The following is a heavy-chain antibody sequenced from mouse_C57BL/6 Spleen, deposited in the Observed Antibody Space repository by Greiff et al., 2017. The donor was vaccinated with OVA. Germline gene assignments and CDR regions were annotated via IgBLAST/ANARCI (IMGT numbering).Heavy chain of an antibody. CDR3: TRKGYYGALCDY. Sequence: QVQLQQSGAELVRPGASVTLSCKASGYTFTDYEMHWVKQTPVHGLEWIGAIDPETGGTAYNQKFKGKAILTADKSSSTAYMELRSLTSEDSAVYYCTRKGYYGALCDYWGQGTTLTVSS. V-gene: IGHV1-15*01. D-gene: IGHD1-1*01. CDR2: IDPETGGT. CDR1: GYTFTDYE. J-gene: IGHJ2*01.